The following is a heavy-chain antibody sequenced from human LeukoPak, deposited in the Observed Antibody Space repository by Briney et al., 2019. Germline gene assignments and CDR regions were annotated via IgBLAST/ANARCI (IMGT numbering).Heavy chain of an antibody. CDR3: VGDFWSGYWFDP. CDR1: GGSISSSSYY. V-gene: IGHV4-39*01. D-gene: IGHD3-3*01. J-gene: IGHJ5*02. Sequence: TSETLSLTCTVSGGSISSSSYYWGWIRQPPGKGLEWIGSIYYSGSTYYNPSLKSRVTISVDTSKNQFSLKLSSVTAADTAVYYCVGDFWSGYWFDPWGQGTLVTVSS. CDR2: IYYSGST.